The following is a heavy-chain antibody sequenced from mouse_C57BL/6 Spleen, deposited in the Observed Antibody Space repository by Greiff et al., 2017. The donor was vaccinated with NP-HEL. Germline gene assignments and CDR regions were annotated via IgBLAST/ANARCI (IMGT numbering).Heavy chain of an antibody. CDR2: IDPSDSYT. J-gene: IGHJ3*01. V-gene: IGHV1-69*01. D-gene: IGHD1-1*01. Sequence: QVHVKQPGAELVMPGASVKLSCKASGYTFTSYWMHWVKQRPGQGLEWIGEIDPSDSYTNYNQKFKGKSTLTVDKSSSTAYMQLSSLTSEDSAVYYCARGYYGGAWFAYWGQGTLVTVSA. CDR3: ARGYYGGAWFAY. CDR1: GYTFTSYW.